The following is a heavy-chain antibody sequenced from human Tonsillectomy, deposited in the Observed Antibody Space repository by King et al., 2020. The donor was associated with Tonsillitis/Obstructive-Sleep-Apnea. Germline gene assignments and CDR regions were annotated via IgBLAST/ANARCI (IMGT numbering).Heavy chain of an antibody. V-gene: IGHV4-4*07. Sequence: VQLQESGPGLVKPSETLSLTCTVSGGSISSYYWSWIRQPAGKGLEWIGRIYTSGSTNYNPSLKSRVTMSVDTSKNQFSLQLSSVTAADTAVYYCAREGGDFWSGYHFDYWGQGTLVTVSS. CDR2: IYTSGST. J-gene: IGHJ4*02. D-gene: IGHD3-3*01. CDR1: GGSISSYY. CDR3: AREGGDFWSGYHFDY.